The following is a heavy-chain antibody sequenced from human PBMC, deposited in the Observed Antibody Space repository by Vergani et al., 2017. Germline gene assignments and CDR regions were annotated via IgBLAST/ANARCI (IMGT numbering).Heavy chain of an antibody. CDR3: GKTQGTVVGTWWFDP. V-gene: IGHV3-30-3*02. CDR2: ISNDGRHT. J-gene: IGHJ5*02. Sequence: QVNLVGSGGGVVQPGRSLRLSCATYGFIFQNYTMHWVRQAPGKGLEWVALISNDGRHTYYADSVRGRFTVSRDNSKNTLYLEMNRLNVDDTAIYYCGKTQGTVVGTWWFDPWGQGTPVTVSS. CDR1: GFIFQNYT. D-gene: IGHD1-7*01.